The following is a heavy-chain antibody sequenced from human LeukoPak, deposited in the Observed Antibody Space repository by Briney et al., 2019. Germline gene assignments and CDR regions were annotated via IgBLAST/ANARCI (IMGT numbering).Heavy chain of an antibody. Sequence: GASVKVSCKVSVYTLTELSMHWVRQAPGKGLEWMGGFDPEDGETIYAQKFQGRVTMTEDTSTDTAYMELSSLRSEDTAVYYCATDPTVTRAFDIWGQGTMVTVSS. V-gene: IGHV1-24*01. D-gene: IGHD4-17*01. J-gene: IGHJ3*02. CDR3: ATDPTVTRAFDI. CDR1: VYTLTELS. CDR2: FDPEDGET.